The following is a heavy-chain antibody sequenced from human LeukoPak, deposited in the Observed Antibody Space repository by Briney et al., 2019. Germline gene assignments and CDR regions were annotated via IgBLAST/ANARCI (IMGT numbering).Heavy chain of an antibody. Sequence: SETLSLTCTVSGGSISSYYWSWIRQPAGKGLEWIGRIYTSGSTNYNPSLKSRVTMLVDTSKNQFSLKLSSVTAADTAVYYCARDATMVRDLVLANWFDPWGQGTLVTASS. J-gene: IGHJ5*02. D-gene: IGHD3-10*01. V-gene: IGHV4-4*07. CDR3: ARDATMVRDLVLANWFDP. CDR2: IYTSGST. CDR1: GGSISSYY.